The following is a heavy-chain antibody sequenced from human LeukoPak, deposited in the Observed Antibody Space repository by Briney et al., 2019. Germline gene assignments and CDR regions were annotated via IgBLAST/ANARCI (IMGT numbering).Heavy chain of an antibody. Sequence: QPGGSLRLSCAASGFTFSDYYMSWVRQAPGKGLEWVSAITGSGDYTYYADSVRGRFTISRDNSKNTLFLQMHTLRAEDTAVNYCAAVTPPDYWGQGTLVTVSS. J-gene: IGHJ4*02. CDR1: GFTFSDYY. V-gene: IGHV3-23*01. CDR3: AAVTPPDY. D-gene: IGHD4-23*01. CDR2: ITGSGDYT.